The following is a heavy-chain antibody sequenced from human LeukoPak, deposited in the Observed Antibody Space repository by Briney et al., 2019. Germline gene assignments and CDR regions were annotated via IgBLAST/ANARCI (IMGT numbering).Heavy chain of an antibody. CDR3: ARLTVGATAVDC. CDR1: GGSISSSNYH. D-gene: IGHD1-26*01. Sequence: SETLSLTCTVSGGSISSSNYHWDWIRQPPGRGLDWIGTIYYSGTTYYNPSLKSRVTISVDTSKNQFSLKLSSMTAADTAVYYCARLTVGATAVDCWGQGTLVTVSS. J-gene: IGHJ4*02. V-gene: IGHV4-39*01. CDR2: IYYSGTT.